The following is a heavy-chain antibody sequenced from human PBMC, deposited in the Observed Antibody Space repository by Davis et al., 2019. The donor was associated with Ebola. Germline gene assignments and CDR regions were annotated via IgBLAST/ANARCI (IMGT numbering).Heavy chain of an antibody. CDR3: AKSGGSYYPFDY. CDR2: IRGSGGST. Sequence: PGESLKISCAASGFTFSSYAMSWVRQAPGKGLEWVSAIRGSGGSTYYADSVKGRFTISRDISKNTLYLQMNSLRAEDTAVYYCAKSGGSYYPFDYWGQGTLVTVSS. V-gene: IGHV3-23*01. CDR1: GFTFSSYA. J-gene: IGHJ4*02. D-gene: IGHD1-26*01.